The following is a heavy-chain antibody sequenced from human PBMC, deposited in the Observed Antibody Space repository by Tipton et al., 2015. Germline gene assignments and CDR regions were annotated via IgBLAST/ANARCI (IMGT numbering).Heavy chain of an antibody. CDR3: ARGALSYYDSSGRWLAY. Sequence: QLVQSGAEVKKPGESLKISCKASGYRFNHFWIGWVRQMPGKGLEWMGIIYPGDSDTRYSPSFQGQVTISADKSISTAYLQWSSLKASDTAMYYCARGALSYYDSSGRWLAYWGQGTLVTVSS. CDR2: IYPGDSDT. V-gene: IGHV5-51*01. D-gene: IGHD3-22*01. CDR1: GYRFNHFW. J-gene: IGHJ4*02.